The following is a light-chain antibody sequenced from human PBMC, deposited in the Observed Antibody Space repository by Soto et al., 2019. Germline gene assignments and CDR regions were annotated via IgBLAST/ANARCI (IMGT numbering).Light chain of an antibody. CDR3: ISYTVSRSYV. Sequence: QSALTQPASVSGSPGQSITISCSGTSSDIGAYDHVAWFQQFPGKTPKLVIYSVSNRPSGVSYRFSGFKSGNTASLTISGLQADDEADYYCISYTVSRSYVFGPGTKVTVL. J-gene: IGLJ1*01. V-gene: IGLV2-14*01. CDR2: SVS. CDR1: SSDIGAYDH.